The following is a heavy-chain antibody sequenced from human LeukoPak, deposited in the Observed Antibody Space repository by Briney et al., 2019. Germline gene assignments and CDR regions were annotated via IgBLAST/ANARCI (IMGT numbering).Heavy chain of an antibody. CDR1: GGSISSHY. J-gene: IGHJ4*02. CDR3: ARGGTYYDFWSGEPDFDY. V-gene: IGHV4-59*11. Sequence: SETLSLTCTVSGGSISSHYRSWIRQPPGKGLEWIGYIYYSGSTNYNPSLKSRVTISVDTSKNQFSLKLSSVTAADTAVYYCARGGTYYDFWSGEPDFDYWGQGTLVTVSS. CDR2: IYYSGST. D-gene: IGHD3-3*01.